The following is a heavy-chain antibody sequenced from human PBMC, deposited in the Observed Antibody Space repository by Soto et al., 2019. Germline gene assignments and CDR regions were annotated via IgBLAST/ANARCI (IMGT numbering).Heavy chain of an antibody. J-gene: IGHJ4*02. Sequence: LSLTCTVSGGSISSSSYYWGWIRQPPGKGLEWIGSIYYSGSTYYNPSLKSRVTISVDTSKNQFSLKLSSVTAADTAVYYCAIQEYGSGFDYWGQGTLVTV. CDR3: AIQEYGSGFDY. CDR1: GGSISSSSYY. CDR2: IYYSGST. D-gene: IGHD3-10*01. V-gene: IGHV4-39*01.